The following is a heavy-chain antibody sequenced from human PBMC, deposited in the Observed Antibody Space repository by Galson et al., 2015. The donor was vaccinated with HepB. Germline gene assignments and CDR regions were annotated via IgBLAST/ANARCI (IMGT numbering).Heavy chain of an antibody. D-gene: IGHD6-19*01. Sequence: QSGAEVKKPGESLKISCKGSGYSFTSYWIGWVRQMPGKGLEWMGRIDPSDSYTNYSPSFQGHVTISADKSISTAYLQWSSLKASDAAMYYCARHPTVAGLLFDYWGQGTLVTVSS. CDR2: IDPSDSYT. CDR3: ARHPTVAGLLFDY. V-gene: IGHV5-10-1*01. CDR1: GYSFTSYW. J-gene: IGHJ4*02.